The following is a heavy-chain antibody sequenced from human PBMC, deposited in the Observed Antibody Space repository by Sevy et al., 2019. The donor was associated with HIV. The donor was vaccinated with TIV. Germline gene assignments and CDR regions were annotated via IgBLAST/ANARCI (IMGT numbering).Heavy chain of an antibody. CDR2: IHSGGKI. Sequence: GGSLRLSCAASGFSVSSNYMSWVRQAPGKGPEWVSVIHSGGKISYADSVQGRFTISRDNSKNTLYLQMNSLRAEDTAVYYCAREDIVLGEDNYSGIDVWGQGTTVTVSS. CDR3: AREDIVLGEDNYSGIDV. CDR1: GFSVSSNY. J-gene: IGHJ6*02. D-gene: IGHD2-15*01. V-gene: IGHV3-53*01.